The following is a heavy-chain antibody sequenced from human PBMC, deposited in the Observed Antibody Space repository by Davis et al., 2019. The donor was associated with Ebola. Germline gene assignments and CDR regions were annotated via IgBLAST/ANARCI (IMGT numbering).Heavy chain of an antibody. J-gene: IGHJ4*02. V-gene: IGHV4-39*07. CDR1: GGSISSSSYY. CDR3: ARCGYSGYDLPKT. Sequence: SETLSLTCTVSGGSISSSSYYWGWIRQPPGKGLEWIGEINHSGSTNYNPSLKSRVTISVDTSKNQFSLKLSSVTAADTAVYYCARCGYSGYDLPKTWGQGTLVTVSS. CDR2: INHSGST. D-gene: IGHD5-12*01.